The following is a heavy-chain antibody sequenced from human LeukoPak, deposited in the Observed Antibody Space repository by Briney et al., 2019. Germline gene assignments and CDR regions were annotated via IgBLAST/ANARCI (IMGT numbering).Heavy chain of an antibody. Sequence: SETLSLTCTVSGYSISSGYYWGWIRQSPGKGLEWIGSIYHSGGAYYNPSLKSRVTISMDTTKNQFSLKLTSVTAADTAVYYCAGKYYYDSSGYFYVDWWGQGTLVTVSS. CDR2: IYHSGGA. D-gene: IGHD3-22*01. CDR3: AGKYYYDSSGYFYVDW. J-gene: IGHJ4*02. CDR1: GYSISSGYY. V-gene: IGHV4-38-2*02.